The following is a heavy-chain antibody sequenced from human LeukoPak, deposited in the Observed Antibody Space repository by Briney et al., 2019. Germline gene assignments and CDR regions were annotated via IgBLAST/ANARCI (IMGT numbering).Heavy chain of an antibody. Sequence: GGSLRLSCAASGFTFSTDGMSWVRLAPGKGLEWVSGISGGGGSTYYADSVKGRFTSSRDNSNNTLYLQMNSLSVEDTAVYYCAKSGGLSGSGRLAMDVWGQGTTVTVSS. CDR1: GFTFSTDG. V-gene: IGHV3-23*01. CDR3: AKSGGLSGSGRLAMDV. J-gene: IGHJ6*02. D-gene: IGHD3-10*01. CDR2: ISGGGGST.